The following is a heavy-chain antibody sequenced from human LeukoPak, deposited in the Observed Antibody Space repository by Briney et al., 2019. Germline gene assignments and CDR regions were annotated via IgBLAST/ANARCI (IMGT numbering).Heavy chain of an antibody. CDR3: ARVGGDRVAY. Sequence: GGSLRLSCAASGLTVNSKYMSWGRQAPGKGLEWGSVMYNNGNTHYADSVNGRFTISRDNVKNMLYLQMNSLRPEDTAVYYCARVGGDRVAYWGQGTLVTVSS. V-gene: IGHV3-53*01. CDR1: GLTVNSKY. D-gene: IGHD4-17*01. CDR2: MYNNGNT. J-gene: IGHJ4*02.